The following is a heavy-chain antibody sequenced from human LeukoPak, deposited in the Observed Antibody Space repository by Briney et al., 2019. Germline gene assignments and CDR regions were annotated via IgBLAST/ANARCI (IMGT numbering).Heavy chain of an antibody. V-gene: IGHV3-21*01. Sequence: GGSLRLSCAASGFTVSSNYMSWVRQAPGKGLEWVSSISSSSSYIYYADSVKGRFTISRDNAKNSLYLQMNSLRAEDTAVYYCARAFDFWSGYSPYYFDYWGQGTLVTVSS. CDR3: ARAFDFWSGYSPYYFDY. CDR2: ISSSSSYI. D-gene: IGHD3-3*01. J-gene: IGHJ4*02. CDR1: GFTVSSNY.